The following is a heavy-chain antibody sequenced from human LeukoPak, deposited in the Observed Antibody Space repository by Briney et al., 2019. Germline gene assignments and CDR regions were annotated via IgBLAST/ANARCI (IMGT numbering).Heavy chain of an antibody. D-gene: IGHD6-13*01. J-gene: IGHJ3*02. V-gene: IGHV3-9*01. CDR1: GFTFDDYA. CDR2: INWNTNSI. Sequence: GRSLRLSCAASGFTFDDYAMHWVRQAPGKGLEWVSGINWNTNSIKYADSVKGRFTFSRDNAKNSLYLQMNSLRAEDTALYYCAKGSSGWSTDAFDIWGQGTMVTVSS. CDR3: AKGSSGWSTDAFDI.